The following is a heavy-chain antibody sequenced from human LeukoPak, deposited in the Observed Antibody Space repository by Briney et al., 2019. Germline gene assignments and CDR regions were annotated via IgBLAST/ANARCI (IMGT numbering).Heavy chain of an antibody. D-gene: IGHD3-10*01. J-gene: IGHJ5*02. Sequence: KSSETLSLTCTVSGGSISSSSSYWGWIRQPPGKGLEWIGSIYYSGSPYYNPSLKSRVAISVDTSKEQFSLKLSSVTAADTAVYYCARHVGFITMVRGVINNNWFDPWGQGTLVTVSS. CDR1: GGSISSSSSY. CDR3: ARHVGFITMVRGVINNNWFDP. V-gene: IGHV4-39*01. CDR2: IYYSGSP.